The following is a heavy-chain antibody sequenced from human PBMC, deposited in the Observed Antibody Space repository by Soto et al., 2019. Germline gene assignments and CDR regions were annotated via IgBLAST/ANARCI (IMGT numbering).Heavy chain of an antibody. V-gene: IGHV5-51*01. CDR1: GYTFTDYW. D-gene: IGHD2-2*01. CDR3: ARLAGYCSSTSCYYHGMDV. J-gene: IGHJ6*02. CDR2: IYPGDSDT. Sequence: GESLKISCKGSGYTFTDYWIGWVRQMPGKGLEWMGIIYPGDSDTRYSPSFQGQVTISADKSISTAYLQWSSLKASDTAMYYCARLAGYCSSTSCYYHGMDVWGQGTTVTVSS.